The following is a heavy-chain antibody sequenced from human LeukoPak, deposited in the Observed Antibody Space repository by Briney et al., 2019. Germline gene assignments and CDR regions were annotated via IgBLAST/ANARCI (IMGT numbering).Heavy chain of an antibody. CDR3: ATDFPEVRRGYWMFHPRRYYYMDV. Sequence: GASVKVSCKVSGYTLTELSMHWVRQAPGKGLEWMGGFDPEDGETIYAQKFQGRVTMTEDTSTDTAYMELSSLRSEDTAVYYCATDFPEVRRGYWMFHPRRYYYMDVWGKGTTVTISS. CDR2: FDPEDGET. D-gene: IGHD3-22*01. V-gene: IGHV1-24*01. J-gene: IGHJ6*03. CDR1: GYTLTELS.